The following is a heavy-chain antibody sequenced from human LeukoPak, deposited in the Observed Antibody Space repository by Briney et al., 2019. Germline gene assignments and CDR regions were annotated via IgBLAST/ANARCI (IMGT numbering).Heavy chain of an antibody. V-gene: IGHV3-23*01. Sequence: GGSLRLSCAASGFTFSSYDMSWVRQAPGKGLEWVSCISGSCRCIYHPDSVKGRFTISRDHAKNSLYLQMNSLTDEDAALSYWGNGVRDLDRLCCDYLYCIDVWGKGTPVTVSS. CDR1: GFTFSSYD. CDR3: GNGVRDLDRLCCDYLYCIDV. CDR2: ISGSCRCI. J-gene: IGHJ6*03. D-gene: IGHD4/OR15-4a*01.